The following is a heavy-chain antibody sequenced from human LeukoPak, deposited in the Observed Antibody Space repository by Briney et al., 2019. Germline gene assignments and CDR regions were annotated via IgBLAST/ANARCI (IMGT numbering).Heavy chain of an antibody. Sequence: SETLSLTCTVSGGSISSYYWSWIRQPPGKGLEWIGYIYYSGSTNYNPSLKSRVTISVDTSKNQFSLKLSSVTAADTAVYYCARDEPGPSIAARQEDYFDYWGQGTLVTVSS. J-gene: IGHJ4*02. CDR1: GGSISSYY. CDR3: ARDEPGPSIAARQEDYFDY. D-gene: IGHD6-6*01. V-gene: IGHV4-59*01. CDR2: IYYSGST.